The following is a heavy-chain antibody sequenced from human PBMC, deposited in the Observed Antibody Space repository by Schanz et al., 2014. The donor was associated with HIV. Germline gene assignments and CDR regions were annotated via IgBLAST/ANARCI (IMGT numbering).Heavy chain of an antibody. D-gene: IGHD2-8*01. CDR3: ARGARDCTNGVCGGYYFDY. CDR2: MNPNSGHT. V-gene: IGHV1-8*01. J-gene: IGHJ4*02. CDR1: GYTFSSYA. Sequence: QVQLVQSGAEVKNPGASVKVSCKASGYTFSSYAINWVRQATGQGLEWMGWMNPNSGHTGYAQKFQGRVTLTRNTSISTAYMELSSLTSEDTAVYYCARGARDCTNGVCGGYYFDYWGQGTLVTVSS.